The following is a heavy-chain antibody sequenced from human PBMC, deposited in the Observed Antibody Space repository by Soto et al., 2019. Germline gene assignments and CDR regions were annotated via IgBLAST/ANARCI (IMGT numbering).Heavy chain of an antibody. J-gene: IGHJ3*02. CDR2: IYYSGST. CDR3: GRDYDIAKRAWAFDI. D-gene: IGHD3-9*01. CDR1: GGSISSYY. Sequence: SETLSLTCTVSGGSISSYYWSWIRQPSGKGLEWIGYIYYSGSTNYNPSLKSRVTISVDTSKNQFSLKLSSVTAADTAVYYCGRDYDIAKRAWAFDIWGQGTMVIVSS. V-gene: IGHV4-59*01.